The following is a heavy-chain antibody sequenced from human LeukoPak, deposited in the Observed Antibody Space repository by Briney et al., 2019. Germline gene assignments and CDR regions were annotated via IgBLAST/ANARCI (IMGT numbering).Heavy chain of an antibody. D-gene: IGHD6-6*01. V-gene: IGHV3-30*02. Sequence: GGSLRVSCAASGFTFSSYGMRWVRQAPGKGLEWVAFIRYDGSNKYYADSVKGRFTISRDNSKNTLYLQMNSLRAEDTAVYYCASIAARVFDYWGQGTLVTVSS. J-gene: IGHJ4*02. CDR2: IRYDGSNK. CDR1: GFTFSSYG. CDR3: ASIAARVFDY.